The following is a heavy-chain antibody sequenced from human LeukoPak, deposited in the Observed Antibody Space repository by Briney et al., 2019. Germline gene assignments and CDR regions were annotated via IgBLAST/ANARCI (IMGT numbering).Heavy chain of an antibody. CDR3: ARGDSGSYYFDY. V-gene: IGHV3-48*01. Sequence: GGSLRLSCAASGFTFSTYSMNWVRQAPGKGLEWVSYITGSGSPIYYADSVKGRFTISRDNAKNSLYLQMNSLRAEDTAVYYCARGDSGSYYFDYWGQGTLVTVSS. CDR1: GFTFSTYS. CDR2: ITGSGSPI. D-gene: IGHD1-26*01. J-gene: IGHJ4*02.